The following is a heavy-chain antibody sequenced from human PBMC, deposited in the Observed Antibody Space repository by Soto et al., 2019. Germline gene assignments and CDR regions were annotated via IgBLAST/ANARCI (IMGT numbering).Heavy chain of an antibody. Sequence: GESLKISCKGSGYSFTSYWIGWVRQVPGKGLEWMGIIYPGDSDTRYSPSFQGQVTISADKSISTAYLQWSSLKASDTAMYYCARRRDTAMEYFDYWGQGTLVTVSS. CDR1: GYSFTSYW. CDR2: IYPGDSDT. V-gene: IGHV5-51*01. CDR3: ARRRDTAMEYFDY. D-gene: IGHD5-18*01. J-gene: IGHJ4*02.